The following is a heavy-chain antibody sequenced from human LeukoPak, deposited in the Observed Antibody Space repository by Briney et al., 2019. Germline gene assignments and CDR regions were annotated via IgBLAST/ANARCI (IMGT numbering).Heavy chain of an antibody. CDR2: ISGYNGNT. CDR3: ARAFSASKSCDY. CDR1: GYTFNNYA. D-gene: IGHD6-19*01. Sequence: ASVKVSCKTSGYTFNNYAISWERQAPGQGLEWMGWISGYNGNTNYEQKFQGRVTMTADSSTATAHMELRSLRYDDTAVYYCARAFSASKSCDYWGQGTLVTVSS. V-gene: IGHV1-18*01. J-gene: IGHJ4*02.